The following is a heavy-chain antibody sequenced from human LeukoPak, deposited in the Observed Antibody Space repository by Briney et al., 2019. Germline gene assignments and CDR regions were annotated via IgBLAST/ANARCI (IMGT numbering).Heavy chain of an antibody. D-gene: IGHD1-7*01. CDR3: VRQNSDYYYYYLDV. V-gene: IGHV4-39*01. Sequence: SETLSLTCTVSGGSVSSSSSYWTWIRQPPGRGLEWIGSVYYSGTTYYNTSLESRVTITEDTSRNRFSLMLSSVTAAVTAVYYCVRQNSDYYYYYLDVWGEGTTVIVSS. CDR1: GGSVSSSSSY. CDR2: VYYSGTT. J-gene: IGHJ6*03.